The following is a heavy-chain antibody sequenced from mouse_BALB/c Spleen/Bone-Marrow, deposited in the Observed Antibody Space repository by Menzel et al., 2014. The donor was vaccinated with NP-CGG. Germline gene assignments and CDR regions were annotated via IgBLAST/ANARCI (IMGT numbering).Heavy chain of an antibody. J-gene: IGHJ2*01. CDR2: IWAGGST. CDR3: ARGDTLRGYYFDY. D-gene: IGHD1-1*01. Sequence: VKLMESGPGLVAPSQSLSITCTVSGFSLTSYGVHWVRQPPGKGLEWLGVIWAGGSTKYNSALMSRLNIRKDYSKSQVFLKVNSLQADDTAMYYCARGDTLRGYYFDYWGQGTTLTVSS. V-gene: IGHV2-9*02. CDR1: GFSLTSYG.